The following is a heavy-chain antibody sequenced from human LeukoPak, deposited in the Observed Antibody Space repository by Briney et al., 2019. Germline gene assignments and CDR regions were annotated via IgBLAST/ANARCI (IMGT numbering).Heavy chain of an antibody. CDR3: ASHERTFRGYQRLVFRY. Sequence: SESLSLTCTVSGGTISSYYWSWIRQPPGKGLEWIGYIYTSGSTNYNPSLKGRVTISIDTSKNQFSLQLSSVTAADTAVYYCASHERTFRGYQRLVFRYWGQGTLVTVSS. CDR2: IYTSGST. V-gene: IGHV4-4*09. CDR1: GGTISSYY. J-gene: IGHJ4*02. D-gene: IGHD2-2*01.